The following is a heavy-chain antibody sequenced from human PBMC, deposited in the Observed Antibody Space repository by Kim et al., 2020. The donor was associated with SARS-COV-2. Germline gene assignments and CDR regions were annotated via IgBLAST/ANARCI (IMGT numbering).Heavy chain of an antibody. CDR3: SKDEDYGDAYFFDY. J-gene: IGHJ4*02. V-gene: IGHV3-43*01. D-gene: IGHD4-17*01. Sequence: YEDSMKGRFTIARDNSKSSLFLQMNSLRTEDTALYYYSKDEDYGDAYFFDYWGQGTLVTVSS.